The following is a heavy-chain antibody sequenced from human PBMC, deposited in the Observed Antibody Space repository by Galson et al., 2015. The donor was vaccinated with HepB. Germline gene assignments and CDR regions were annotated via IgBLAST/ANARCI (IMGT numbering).Heavy chain of an antibody. J-gene: IGHJ4*02. D-gene: IGHD3-10*01. V-gene: IGHV3-21*01. CDR3: VGSGTYYHSPYFDY. Sequence: SLRLSCAASGFTFNLYSMNWVRQAPGKGLEWVSSITSSSTYIYYADSLKGRFTISRDNAKNSLYLQMNSLRAEDTAVYYCVGSGTYYHSPYFDYWGQGTLVTVSS. CDR2: ITSSSTYI. CDR1: GFTFNLYS.